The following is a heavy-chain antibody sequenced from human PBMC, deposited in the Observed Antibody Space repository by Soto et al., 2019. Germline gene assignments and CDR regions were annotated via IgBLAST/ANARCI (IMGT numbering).Heavy chain of an antibody. D-gene: IGHD6-13*01. CDR1: GFTFDDYA. J-gene: IGHJ4*02. CDR2: ISCSGGST. Sequence: GGSLRLSCAASGFTFDDYAMHWVRQAPGKGLEWVSGISCSGGSTYYADSVKGRFTISRDNSKNTLYLQMNSLRAEDTAVYYCAKVGSLYSSFDYWGQGTLVTVSS. V-gene: IGHV3-23*01. CDR3: AKVGSLYSSFDY.